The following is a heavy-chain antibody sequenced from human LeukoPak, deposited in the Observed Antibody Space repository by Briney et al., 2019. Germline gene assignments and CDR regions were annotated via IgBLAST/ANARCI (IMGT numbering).Heavy chain of an antibody. Sequence: GASVKVSCKASGYTITIYAINWVRQAPGQVLEWMGWINTNTGNPTYAQGFTGRFVFSLDTSVSTAYLQISSLKAEDTAVYYCARDSPGAFDYWGQGTLVTVSS. CDR2: INTNTGNP. CDR1: GYTITIYA. CDR3: ARDSPGAFDY. V-gene: IGHV7-4-1*02. J-gene: IGHJ4*02.